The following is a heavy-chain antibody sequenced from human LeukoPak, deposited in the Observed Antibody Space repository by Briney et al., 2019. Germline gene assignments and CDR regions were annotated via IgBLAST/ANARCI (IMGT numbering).Heavy chain of an antibody. V-gene: IGHV3-74*01. CDR3: ARDGLAAAADY. CDR2: IKGDGTST. Sequence: GGSLRLSCAASGFTFSTHWMRWVRQAPGKGLVWVSHIKGDGTSTNYADSVKGRFTISRDNAKNTLFLQMNSLRAEDTAVYYCARDGLAAAADYWGQGTLVTVSS. CDR1: GFTFSTHW. J-gene: IGHJ4*02. D-gene: IGHD6-13*01.